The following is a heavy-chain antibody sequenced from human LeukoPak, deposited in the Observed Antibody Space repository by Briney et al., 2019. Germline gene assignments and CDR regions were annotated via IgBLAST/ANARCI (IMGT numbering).Heavy chain of an antibody. CDR3: ARGRGVRYYYYMDV. J-gene: IGHJ6*03. V-gene: IGHV4-34*01. CDR1: GGSFSGYY. D-gene: IGHD3-10*01. CDR2: INHSGST. Sequence: PSETLSLTCAVYGGSFSGYYWSWIRQPPGKGLEWIGEINHSGSTNYNPSLKSRVTISVDTSKNQFSLKLSSVTAADTAVYYCARGRGVRYYYYMDVWGKGTTVTISS.